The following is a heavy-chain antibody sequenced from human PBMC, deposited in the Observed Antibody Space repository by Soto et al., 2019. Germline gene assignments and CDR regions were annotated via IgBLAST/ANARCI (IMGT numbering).Heavy chain of an antibody. CDR1: GYNFVTQW. Sequence: PGESLKISCEAFGYNFVTQWIGWVRLLPGRGLEWMGMIFPGNSETIYSPSFQGQVTISVDKSTSTAYMHWNSLRASDSAIYFCDRKPVLEPVDFWGQGTRVTVSS. CDR3: DRKPVLEPVDF. V-gene: IGHV5-51*01. J-gene: IGHJ4*02. CDR2: IFPGNSET.